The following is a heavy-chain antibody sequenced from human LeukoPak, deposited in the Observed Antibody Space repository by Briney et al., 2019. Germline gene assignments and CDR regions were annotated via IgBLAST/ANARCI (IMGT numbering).Heavy chain of an antibody. D-gene: IGHD3-22*01. CDR2: ISAYNGNT. CDR1: GYTFTSYG. CDR3: AREVDSSGYLFDY. V-gene: IGHV1-18*01. J-gene: IGHJ4*02. Sequence: ASVKVSCKGSGYTFTSYGISWVRQAHGQGIEWMGWISAYNGNTNYAQKLQGRVTMTTDTSTSKAYMELRSLRSDDTAVYYCAREVDSSGYLFDYWGQGTLVTVSS.